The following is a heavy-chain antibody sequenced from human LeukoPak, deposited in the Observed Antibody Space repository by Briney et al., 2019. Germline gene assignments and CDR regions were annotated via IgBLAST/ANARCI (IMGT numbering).Heavy chain of an antibody. Sequence: ASVKVSCKASGGTLSRYAISWVRQAPGQGLEWMGGIIASFGTANYAQKFQGRVTISADESTSTADKELNSLRSEDTAVYYCARVVTPRYCSSTSCYWKGWFGPWGQGTLVTVSS. CDR1: GGTLSRYA. V-gene: IGHV1-69*13. CDR2: IIASFGTA. J-gene: IGHJ5*01. CDR3: ARVVTPRYCSSTSCYWKGWFGP. D-gene: IGHD2-2*01.